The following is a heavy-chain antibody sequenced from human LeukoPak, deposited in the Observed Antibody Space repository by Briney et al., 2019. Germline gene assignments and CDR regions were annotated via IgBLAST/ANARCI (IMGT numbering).Heavy chain of an antibody. CDR3: AKDFWSGYYSGYFDY. J-gene: IGHJ4*02. CDR2: IYSGGST. Sequence: ETLSLTCTVSGGSISNTSYYWGWIRQAPGKGLEWVSLIYSGGSTYYADSVKGRFIISRDNSKNTLYLQMNSLRAEDTAVYYCAKDFWSGYYSGYFDYWGQGTLVTVSS. D-gene: IGHD3-3*01. CDR1: GGSISNTSYY. V-gene: IGHV3-53*01.